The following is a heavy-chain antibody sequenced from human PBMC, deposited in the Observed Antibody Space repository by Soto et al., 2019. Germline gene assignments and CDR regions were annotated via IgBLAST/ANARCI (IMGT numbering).Heavy chain of an antibody. J-gene: IGHJ4*01. CDR1: GFTFSSYA. V-gene: IGHV3-30-3*01. D-gene: IGHD3-3*01. Sequence: QVQLVESGGGVVQPGRSLRLSCAASGFTFSSYAMHWVRQAPGKGLEWVAVISYDGSNKYYADSVKGRFTISRDNSKNTLYLQMNSLRAEDTAVYYCARDRHQSVDFRSGYCFGYWGHGTLVTVSS. CDR2: ISYDGSNK. CDR3: ARDRHQSVDFRSGYCFGY.